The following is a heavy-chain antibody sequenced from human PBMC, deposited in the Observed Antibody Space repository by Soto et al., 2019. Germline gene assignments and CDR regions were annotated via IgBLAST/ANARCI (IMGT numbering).Heavy chain of an antibody. CDR2: IIPILGIA. CDR3: ARDPGCSGGSCYLDY. Sequence: QVQLVQSGAEVKKPGSSVKVSCKASGGTFSSYTISWVRQAPGQGIEWMGRIIPILGIANYAQKFQGRVTITADKSTSTAYMELSSLRSEDTAVYYCARDPGCSGGSCYLDYWGQGTLVTVSS. V-gene: IGHV1-69*08. J-gene: IGHJ4*02. D-gene: IGHD2-15*01. CDR1: GGTFSSYT.